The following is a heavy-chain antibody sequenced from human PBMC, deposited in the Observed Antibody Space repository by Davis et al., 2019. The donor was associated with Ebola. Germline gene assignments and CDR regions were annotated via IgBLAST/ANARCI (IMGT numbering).Heavy chain of an antibody. Sequence: GGSLRLSCAASGFTFSSYWMSWVRQAPGKGLEWVAVISYDGSNKYYADSVKGRFTISRDNSKNTLYLQMNSLRAEDTAVYYCAKGVGGYYHNWGQGTLVTVSS. J-gene: IGHJ4*02. CDR3: AKGVGGYYHN. V-gene: IGHV3-30*18. CDR2: ISYDGSNK. D-gene: IGHD3-22*01. CDR1: GFTFSSYW.